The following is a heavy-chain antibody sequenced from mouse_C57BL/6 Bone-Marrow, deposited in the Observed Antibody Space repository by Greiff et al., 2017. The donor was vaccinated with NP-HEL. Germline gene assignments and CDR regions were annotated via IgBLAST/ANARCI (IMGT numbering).Heavy chain of an antibody. Sequence: QVQLKQPGTELVKPGASVKLSCKASGYTFTSYWMHWVKQRPGQGLEWIGNINPSNGGTNYNEKFKSKATLTVDKSSSTAYMQLSSLTSEDSAVYYCARCTTVVADRYFDVWGTGTTVTVSS. CDR1: GYTFTSYW. V-gene: IGHV1-53*01. CDR2: INPSNGGT. CDR3: ARCTTVVADRYFDV. D-gene: IGHD1-1*01. J-gene: IGHJ1*03.